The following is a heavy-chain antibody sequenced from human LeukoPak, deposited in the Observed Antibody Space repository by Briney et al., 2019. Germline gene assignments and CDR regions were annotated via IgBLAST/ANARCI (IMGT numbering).Heavy chain of an antibody. CDR3: AVTLSGYHQYYFDY. CDR2: ISAYNGNT. J-gene: IGHJ4*02. V-gene: IGHV1-18*01. D-gene: IGHD6-25*01. Sequence: ASVKVSCKASGYTFTSYGISWVRQAPGQGLEWMGWISAYNGNTNYAQKLQGRVTMTTDTSTSTAYVELRSLRSDDTAVYCCAVTLSGYHQYYFDYWGQGTLVTVSS. CDR1: GYTFTSYG.